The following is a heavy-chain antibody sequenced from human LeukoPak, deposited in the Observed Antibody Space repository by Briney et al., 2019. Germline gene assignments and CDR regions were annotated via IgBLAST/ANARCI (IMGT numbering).Heavy chain of an antibody. D-gene: IGHD3-3*02. CDR3: ARGQFWSGYSI. CDR1: GGSFSGYY. J-gene: IGHJ4*02. CDR2: IYTSGST. Sequence: SETLSLTCAVYGGSFSGYYWSWIRQPAGKGLEWIGRIYTSGSTNYNPSLKSRVTISVDTSKNQFSLNLSSVTAADTAVYYCARGQFWSGYSIWGQGTLVTVSS. V-gene: IGHV4-59*10.